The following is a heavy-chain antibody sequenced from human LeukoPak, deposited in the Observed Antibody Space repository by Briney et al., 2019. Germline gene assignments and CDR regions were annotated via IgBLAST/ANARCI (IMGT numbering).Heavy chain of an antibody. J-gene: IGHJ6*02. CDR1: GYTFTSYD. CDR3: ARGIPNYYYYGMDV. CDR2: MNPNSGNT. Sequence: ASVKVSYKASGYTFTSYDINWVRQATGQGLEWMGWMNPNSGNTGYAQKFQGRVTMTRNTSISTAYMELSSLRSEDTAVYYCARGIPNYYYYGMDVWGQGTTVTVSS. V-gene: IGHV1-8*01.